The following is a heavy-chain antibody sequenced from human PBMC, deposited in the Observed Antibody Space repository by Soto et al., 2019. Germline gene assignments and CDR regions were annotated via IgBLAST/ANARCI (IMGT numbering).Heavy chain of an antibody. Sequence: EVQLLESGGGLVQPGGSLRLSCAASGFTFSSYAMNWVRQAPGKGLEWVSVISGSGSSTYYADSVKGRFTISRDNSKNTRYLQMNSLRAEDTAVYYCASRSSGWYFDYWGQGTLVTVSS. D-gene: IGHD6-19*01. CDR1: GFTFSSYA. CDR2: ISGSGSST. J-gene: IGHJ4*02. V-gene: IGHV3-23*01. CDR3: ASRSSGWYFDY.